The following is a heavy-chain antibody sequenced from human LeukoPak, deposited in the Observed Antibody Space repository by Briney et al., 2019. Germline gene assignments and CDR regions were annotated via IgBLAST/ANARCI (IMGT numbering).Heavy chain of an antibody. CDR2: ISSSGSTI. V-gene: IGHV3-48*03. J-gene: IGHJ3*02. CDR1: GFTFSSYE. D-gene: IGHD7-27*01. Sequence: GGSLRLSCAASGFTFSSYEMNWVRQAPVKGLEWVSYISSSGSTIYYADSVKGRFTISRDNAKNSLYLQMNSLRAEDTAVYYCARDKNWGIDAFAIWGQGTMVTVSS. CDR3: ARDKNWGIDAFAI.